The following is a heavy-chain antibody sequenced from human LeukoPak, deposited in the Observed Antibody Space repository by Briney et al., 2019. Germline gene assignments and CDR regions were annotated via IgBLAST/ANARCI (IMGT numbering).Heavy chain of an antibody. CDR1: GYTFTGYY. Sequence: ASVKVSCKASGYTFTGYYMHWVRQAPGQGLEWMGWINPNSGGTNYAQKFQGRVTMTRDTSISTAYMELSRLRSDDTAVYYCARHSGGQLLFSISTYYFDYWGQGTLVTVSS. J-gene: IGHJ4*02. CDR2: INPNSGGT. D-gene: IGHD2-2*01. V-gene: IGHV1-2*02. CDR3: ARHSGGQLLFSISTYYFDY.